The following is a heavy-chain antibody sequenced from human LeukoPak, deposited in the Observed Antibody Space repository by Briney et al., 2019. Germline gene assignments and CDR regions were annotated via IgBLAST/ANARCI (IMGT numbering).Heavy chain of an antibody. D-gene: IGHD5-18*01. J-gene: IGHJ4*02. V-gene: IGHV1-3*01. Sequence: ASVKVSCKASGYTFISYAMHWVRQAPGQRLEWMGWINAGNGNTKYSQKFQGRVTITRDTSASTAYMELSSLRSEDTAVYYCTREGYSYGYSFDYWGQGTLVTVSS. CDR2: INAGNGNT. CDR1: GYTFISYA. CDR3: TREGYSYGYSFDY.